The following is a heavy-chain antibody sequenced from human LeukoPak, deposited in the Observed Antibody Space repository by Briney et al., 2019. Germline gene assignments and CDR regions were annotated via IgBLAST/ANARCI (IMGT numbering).Heavy chain of an antibody. D-gene: IGHD3-22*01. Sequence: GGSLRLSCAASGFTFSSYGMHWVRQAPGKGLEWVAVISYDGSNKYYADSVKGRFTISRDNSKNTLYLQMNSLRAEDTAVYYCAKGGYYYDSSALYPWGQGTLVTVSS. V-gene: IGHV3-30*18. CDR1: GFTFSSYG. CDR2: ISYDGSNK. CDR3: AKGGYYYDSSALYP. J-gene: IGHJ5*02.